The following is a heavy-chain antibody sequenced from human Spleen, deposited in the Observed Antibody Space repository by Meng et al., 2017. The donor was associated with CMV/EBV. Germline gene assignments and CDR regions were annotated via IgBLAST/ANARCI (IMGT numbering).Heavy chain of an antibody. Sequence: GESLKISCAASGFTFSSYSMNWVRQAPGKGLEWVSSISSSSSYIYYADSVKGRFTISRDNAKNSLYLQMNSLRAEDTAVYYCARDSTHYDFWSGYYSWWFDPWGQGTLVTVSS. V-gene: IGHV3-21*01. J-gene: IGHJ5*02. CDR1: GFTFSSYS. CDR3: ARDSTHYDFWSGYYSWWFDP. D-gene: IGHD3-3*01. CDR2: ISSSSSYI.